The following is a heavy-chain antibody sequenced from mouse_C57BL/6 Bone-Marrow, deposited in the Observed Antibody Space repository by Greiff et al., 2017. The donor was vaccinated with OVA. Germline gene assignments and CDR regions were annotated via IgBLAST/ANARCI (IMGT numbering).Heavy chain of an antibody. CDR3: TTWATMVTTMDY. D-gene: IGHD2-2*01. J-gene: IGHJ4*01. V-gene: IGHV14-4*01. CDR1: GFNIKDDY. CDR2: IDPENGDT. Sequence: VQLKESGAELVRPGASVKLSCTASGFNIKDDYMHWVKQRPEQGLEWIGWIDPENGDTEYASKFQGKATITADTSSNTAYLQLSSLTSEDTAVYYCTTWATMVTTMDYWGQGTSVTVSS.